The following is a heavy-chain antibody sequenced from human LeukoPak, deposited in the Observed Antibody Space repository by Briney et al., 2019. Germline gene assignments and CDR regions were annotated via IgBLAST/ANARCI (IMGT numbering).Heavy chain of an antibody. CDR3: AREAFGGNAHFDY. J-gene: IGHJ4*02. V-gene: IGHV3-53*01. Sequence: GGSLRLSCAASGFTVSSNYMTWVRQAPGKGLEWVSIIYSGRSTYYADSVKGRFTISRDNAKNTLYLQMNSLRAEDTAVYYCAREAFGGNAHFDYWGQGTLVTVSS. CDR1: GFTVSSNY. D-gene: IGHD4-23*01. CDR2: IYSGRST.